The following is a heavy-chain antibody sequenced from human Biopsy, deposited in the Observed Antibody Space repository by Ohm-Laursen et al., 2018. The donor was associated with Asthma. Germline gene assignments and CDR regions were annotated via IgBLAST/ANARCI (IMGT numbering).Heavy chain of an antibody. D-gene: IGHD3-3*01. CDR3: AKERYYDFWSGYPI. CDR2: MSFDGRQT. J-gene: IGHJ3*02. V-gene: IGHV3-30*18. CDR1: GFSFNRYG. Sequence: SLRLSCTASGFSFNRYGMHWVRQAPGKGLEWVAVMSFDGRQTYYADSVKGRFTISRDNSKNTLYLQMNSLRAEDTAVYDCAKERYYDFWSGYPIWGQGTMVTVSS.